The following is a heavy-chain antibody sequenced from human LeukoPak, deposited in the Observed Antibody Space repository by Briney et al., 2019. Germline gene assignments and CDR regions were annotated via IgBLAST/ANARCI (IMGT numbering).Heavy chain of an antibody. D-gene: IGHD3-3*01. CDR2: IWYDGSNK. V-gene: IGHV3-33*01. Sequence: QTGGSLRLSFAASGFTFSSYGMHWVRQAPGKGLEWVAVIWYDGSNKYYADSVKGRFTISRDNSKNTLYLQMNSLRAEDTAVYYCARDYDSYYYYMDVWGKGTTVTVSS. J-gene: IGHJ6*03. CDR3: ARDYDSYYYYMDV. CDR1: GFTFSSYG.